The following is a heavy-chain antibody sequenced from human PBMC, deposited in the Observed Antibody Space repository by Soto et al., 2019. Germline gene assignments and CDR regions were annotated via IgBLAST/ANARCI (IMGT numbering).Heavy chain of an antibody. J-gene: IGHJ4*02. D-gene: IGHD5-18*01. CDR3: AREALGYSYGSFDY. Sequence: ASVKVSCKASGYTFTNYVISWVRQAPGQGHEWMGWISASNGNTNYAQRLQGRVTMATDSSTDTAYMELRSLRADDTAVYYCAREALGYSYGSFDYWGQGAPVTVYS. V-gene: IGHV1-18*04. CDR1: GYTFTNYV. CDR2: ISASNGNT.